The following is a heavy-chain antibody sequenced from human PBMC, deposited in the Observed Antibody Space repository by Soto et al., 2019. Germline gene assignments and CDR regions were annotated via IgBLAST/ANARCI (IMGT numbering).Heavy chain of an antibody. V-gene: IGHV3-66*01. J-gene: IGHJ4*02. CDR3: AREGGLDSSGWYRDAGYDY. CDR1: GFTVSSNY. Sequence: EVQLVESGGGLVQPGGSLRLSCAASGFTVSSNYMSWVRQAPGKGLEWVSVIYSGGSTYYADSVKGRFTISRDNSKNTLYLQRNSLRAEDTAVYYCAREGGLDSSGWYRDAGYDYWGQGTLVTVSS. D-gene: IGHD6-19*01. CDR2: IYSGGST.